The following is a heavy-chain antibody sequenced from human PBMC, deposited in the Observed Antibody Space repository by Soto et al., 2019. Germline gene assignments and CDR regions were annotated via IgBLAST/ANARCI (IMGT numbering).Heavy chain of an antibody. V-gene: IGHV4-31*03. CDR1: GGSISSGGYY. CDR2: IYYSVST. D-gene: IGHD5-12*01. Sequence: QVQLQESGPGLVKPSQTLSLTCTVSGGSISSGGYYWSWIRQHPGKGLEWIVYIYYSVSTYYNPSLKSRVTISVATSKNHFSLKLSSVTAADTAVYYCARSGMGRWLQHFDYWGQGTLVSVSS. J-gene: IGHJ4*02. CDR3: ARSGMGRWLQHFDY.